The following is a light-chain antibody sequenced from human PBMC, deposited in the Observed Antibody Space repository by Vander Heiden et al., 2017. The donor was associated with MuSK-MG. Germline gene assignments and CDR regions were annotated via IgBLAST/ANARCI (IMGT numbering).Light chain of an antibody. CDR1: SGSVATSYH. CDR2: STN. V-gene: IGLV8-61*01. CDR3: VLYTGSGMV. J-gene: IGLJ2*01. Sequence: QTVVAQEPSFSGSPGGTVKLTCALSSGSVATSYHPSWYQQTPGQATLLCSYSTNTRPSGVPDRFSGSIRGNNDALNSTGAQADEESEYYCVLYTGSGMVFGGGTKLTVL.